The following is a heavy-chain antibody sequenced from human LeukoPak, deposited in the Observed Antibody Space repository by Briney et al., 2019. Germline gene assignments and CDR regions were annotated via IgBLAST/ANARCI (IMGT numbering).Heavy chain of an antibody. V-gene: IGHV4-59*01. D-gene: IGHD3-10*01. CDR1: GGSISSYY. CDR3: ATHYYGSGSYPDYFGY. Sequence: PSETLSLTCTVSGGSISSYYWSWIRQPPGKGLEWIGYIYYSGSTNYNPSLKSRVTISVDTSKNQFSLKLSSVTAADTAVYYCATHYYGSGSYPDYFGYWGQGTLVTVSS. CDR2: IYYSGST. J-gene: IGHJ4*02.